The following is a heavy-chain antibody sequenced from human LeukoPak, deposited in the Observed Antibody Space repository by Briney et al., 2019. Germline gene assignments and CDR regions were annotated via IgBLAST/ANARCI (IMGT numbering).Heavy chain of an antibody. CDR1: GYTFTGYY. J-gene: IGHJ4*02. Sequence: ASVTVSCKASGYTFTGYYMHWVRQAPGQGLEWMGWINPNSGGTNYAQKFQGRVTMTRDTSISTAYMELSRLRSDDTAVYYCARDREDGDYVGYYFDYWGQGTLVTVSS. CDR3: ARDREDGDYVGYYFDY. CDR2: INPNSGGT. D-gene: IGHD4-17*01. V-gene: IGHV1-2*02.